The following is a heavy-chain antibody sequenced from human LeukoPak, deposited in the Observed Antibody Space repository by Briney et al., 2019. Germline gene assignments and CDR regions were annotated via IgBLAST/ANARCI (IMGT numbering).Heavy chain of an antibody. V-gene: IGHV1-58*01. Sequence: GTSVKVSCKASGFTFTSSAVQWVRQARGQRLEWIGWIVVGSGNTNYAQKFQEGVTITRDMSTSTAYMELSSLRSEDTAVYYCAARNAYGDYTLYFDYWGQGTLVTVSS. CDR2: IVVGSGNT. J-gene: IGHJ4*02. CDR1: GFTFTSSA. CDR3: AARNAYGDYTLYFDY. D-gene: IGHD4-17*01.